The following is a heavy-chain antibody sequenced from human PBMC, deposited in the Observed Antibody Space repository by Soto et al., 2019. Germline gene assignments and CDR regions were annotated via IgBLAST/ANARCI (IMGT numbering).Heavy chain of an antibody. V-gene: IGHV3-23*01. J-gene: IGHJ6*03. CDR3: AKDLVVFARFLMGVNYMDV. Sequence: GGSLRLSCAASGFTFSSYAMSWVRQAPGKGLEWVSAISGSGGSTYYADSVKGRFTISRDNSTNTLYLQMNSLRAEDTAVYYCAKDLVVFARFLMGVNYMDVWGKGTTVTVSS. CDR1: GFTFSSYA. D-gene: IGHD3-3*01. CDR2: ISGSGGST.